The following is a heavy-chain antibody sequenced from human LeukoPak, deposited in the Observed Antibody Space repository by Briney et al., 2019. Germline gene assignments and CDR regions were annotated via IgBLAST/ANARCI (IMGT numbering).Heavy chain of an antibody. Sequence: GGSLRLSCAASGFTVSSNEMSWVRQAPGKGLEWVSSISGGSTYYADSRKGRFTISRDNSKNTLHLQMNSLRAEDTAMYYCKKDLLIIVVVPAAIGDYYFDYWGQGTLVTVPS. CDR2: ISGGST. CDR3: KKDLLIIVVVPAAIGDYYFDY. D-gene: IGHD2-2*02. J-gene: IGHJ4*02. V-gene: IGHV3-38-3*01. CDR1: GFTVSSNE.